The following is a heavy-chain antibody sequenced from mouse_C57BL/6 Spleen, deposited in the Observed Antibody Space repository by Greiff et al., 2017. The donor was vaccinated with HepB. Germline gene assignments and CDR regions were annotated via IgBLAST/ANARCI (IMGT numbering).Heavy chain of an antibody. CDR2: IYPGSGNT. CDR1: GYTFTDYY. Sequence: QVQLQQSGAELVRPGASVKLSCKASGYTFTDYYINWVKQRPGQGLEWIARIYPGSGNTYYNEKFKGKATLTAEKSSSTAYMQLSSLTSEDSAVYFCARGRLLEYFDVWGTGTTVTVSS. V-gene: IGHV1-76*01. J-gene: IGHJ1*03. D-gene: IGHD2-3*01. CDR3: ARGRLLEYFDV.